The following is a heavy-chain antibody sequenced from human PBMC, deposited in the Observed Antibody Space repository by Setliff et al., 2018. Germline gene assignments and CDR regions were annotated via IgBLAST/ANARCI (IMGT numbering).Heavy chain of an antibody. D-gene: IGHD4-4*01. V-gene: IGHV3-11*03. CDR3: AKGGSNWSKDYFDY. CDR2: VSSSSIYM. Sequence: LSLTCTVSGGSISSSSYYWGWIRQPPGKGLEWISYVSSSSIYMFYADSVKGRFTISRDNSKNTLYLQMNSLRAADTAVYYCAKGGSNWSKDYFDYWGQGTLVTVSS. J-gene: IGHJ4*02. CDR1: GGSISSSSYY.